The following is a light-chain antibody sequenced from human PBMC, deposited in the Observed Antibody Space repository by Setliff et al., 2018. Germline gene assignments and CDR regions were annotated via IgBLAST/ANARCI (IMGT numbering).Light chain of an antibody. Sequence: QSVLTQPPSVSGAPGQRVTIPCTGSSSNIGAGYDVHWYQQLPGTAPKLLIYGNSNRPSGVLDRFSGSKSGTSASLAITGLQAEDEADYYCCSYAGSYTYVFGTGTKV. J-gene: IGLJ1*01. CDR3: CSYAGSYTYV. V-gene: IGLV1-40*01. CDR1: SSNIGAGYD. CDR2: GNS.